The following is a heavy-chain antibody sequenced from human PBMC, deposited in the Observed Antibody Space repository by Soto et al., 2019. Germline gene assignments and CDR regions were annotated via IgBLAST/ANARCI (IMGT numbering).Heavy chain of an antibody. CDR1: GYTFTSYG. J-gene: IGHJ4*02. Sequence: GSSVKVSFKASGYTFTSYGISLVRHAPGQGLELMGWISAYNGNTNYAQKLQGRVTMTTDTSTSTAYMELRSLRSDDTAVYYCARLYSSGWYGAFDYWGQGTLVTVSS. V-gene: IGHV1-18*01. CDR2: ISAYNGNT. D-gene: IGHD6-19*01. CDR3: ARLYSSGWYGAFDY.